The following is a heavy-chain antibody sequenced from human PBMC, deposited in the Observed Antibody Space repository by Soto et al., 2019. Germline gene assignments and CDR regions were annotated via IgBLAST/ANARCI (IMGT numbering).Heavy chain of an antibody. CDR3: ARDRNEAYRDR. CDR2: ISSSSYI. Sequence: GGSLRLSCAASGFTFSSYSMNWVRQAPGKGLEWVSSISSSSYIYYADSVKGRFTISRDNAKNSLYLQMNSLRAEDTAVYYCARDRNEAYRDRWGQGTLVTVSS. D-gene: IGHD4-4*01. J-gene: IGHJ4*02. CDR1: GFTFSSYS. V-gene: IGHV3-21*01.